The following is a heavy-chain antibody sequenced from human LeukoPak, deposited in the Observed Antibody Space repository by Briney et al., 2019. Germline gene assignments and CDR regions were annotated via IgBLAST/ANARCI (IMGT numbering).Heavy chain of an antibody. CDR1: GGTFSSYA. J-gene: IGHJ5*02. D-gene: IGHD3-3*01. Sequence: SVKVSCQASGGTFSSYAISWVRQAPGQGLEWMGGIIPFFGTANYAHKFQGRVTITADESTSTAYMELSSLRSEDTAVYYCARKPFKDFWYLDPWGQGTLVTVSS. CDR2: IIPFFGTA. V-gene: IGHV1-69*01. CDR3: ARKPFKDFWYLDP.